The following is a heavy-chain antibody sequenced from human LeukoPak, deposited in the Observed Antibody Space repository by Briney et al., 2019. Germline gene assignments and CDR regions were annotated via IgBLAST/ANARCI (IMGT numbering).Heavy chain of an antibody. CDR1: GLTFSSYS. D-gene: IGHD3-3*01. CDR3: ARDYDFWSGYPDAFDI. J-gene: IGHJ3*02. CDR2: ISSSSSTI. V-gene: IGHV3-48*01. Sequence: TGGSLRLSCAASGLTFSSYSMNWVRQAPGKGLEWVSYISSSSSTIYYADSVKGRFTISRDNAKNSLYLQMNSLRAEDTAVHYCARDYDFWSGYPDAFDIWGQETMVTVSS.